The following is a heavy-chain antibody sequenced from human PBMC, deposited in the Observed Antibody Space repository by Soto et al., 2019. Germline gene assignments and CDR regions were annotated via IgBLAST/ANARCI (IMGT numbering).Heavy chain of an antibody. CDR2: ISGSGGST. V-gene: IGHV3-23*01. D-gene: IGHD4-4*01. CDR1: GFTFSSYA. Sequence: PGGSLRLSCAASGFTFSSYAMRWVRQAPGKGLEWVSAISGSGGSTYYADSVKGRFTISRDNSKNTLYLQMNSLRAEDTAVYYCAKDRDYSNSNDYWGQGTLVTVSS. CDR3: AKDRDYSNSNDY. J-gene: IGHJ4*02.